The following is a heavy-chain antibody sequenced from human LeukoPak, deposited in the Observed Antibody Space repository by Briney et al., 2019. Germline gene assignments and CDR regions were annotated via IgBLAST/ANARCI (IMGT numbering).Heavy chain of an antibody. Sequence: SETLSLTCTVSGASVSSSSYYWGWIRQSPGKGLEWIGYIYHSGSTYYNPSLKSRVTISVDRSKNQFSLKLSSVTAADTAVYYCARGGMTTVTLRFDPWGQGTLVTVSS. CDR3: ARGGMTTVTLRFDP. D-gene: IGHD4-17*01. J-gene: IGHJ5*02. CDR2: IYHSGST. V-gene: IGHV4-30-2*06. CDR1: GASVSSSSYY.